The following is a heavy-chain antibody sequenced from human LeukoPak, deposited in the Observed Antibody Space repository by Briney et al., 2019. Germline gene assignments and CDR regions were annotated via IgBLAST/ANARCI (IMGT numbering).Heavy chain of an antibody. Sequence: GGSLRLSCAASGFTFSDYYMSWIRQAPGKGLEWVSYISFSGSPTQYADSVKGRFTISRDNAKNSLYLQMNSLRDEDTAVYYCARDAGSAWISWFDSWGQGSLVAVSS. CDR1: GFTFSDYY. D-gene: IGHD6-19*01. CDR3: ARDAGSAWISWFDS. J-gene: IGHJ5*01. V-gene: IGHV3-11*01. CDR2: ISFSGSPT.